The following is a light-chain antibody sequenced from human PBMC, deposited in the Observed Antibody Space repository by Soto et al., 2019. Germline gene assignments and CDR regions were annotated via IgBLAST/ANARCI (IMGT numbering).Light chain of an antibody. J-gene: IGKJ1*01. CDR2: GAS. V-gene: IGKV3-20*01. CDR3: QQYGSSSWT. CDR1: QSVSSSY. Sequence: EIVLTQSPGTLSLSPGERATLSCRASQSVSSSYLAWYQQKPGQAPRLLIYGASSRATGIPDRFSGSGSGTDFTLTISRLEPEDFAVYYCQQYGSSSWTLGQGTKLEIK.